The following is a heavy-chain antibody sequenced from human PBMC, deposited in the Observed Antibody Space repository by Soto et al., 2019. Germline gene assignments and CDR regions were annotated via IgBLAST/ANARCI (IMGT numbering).Heavy chain of an antibody. Sequence: QVQLQESGPGLVKPSQTLSLTCTVSGGSISSGGYYWSWIRQHPGKGLERIGYIYYSGSTYYNPSLKSRVTISVDTSKNQFSLKLSSVTAADTAVYYCARTNTYYDILTGYYPVAFDIWGQGTMVTVSS. CDR1: GGSISSGGYY. CDR2: IYYSGST. J-gene: IGHJ3*02. D-gene: IGHD3-9*01. CDR3: ARTNTYYDILTGYYPVAFDI. V-gene: IGHV4-31*03.